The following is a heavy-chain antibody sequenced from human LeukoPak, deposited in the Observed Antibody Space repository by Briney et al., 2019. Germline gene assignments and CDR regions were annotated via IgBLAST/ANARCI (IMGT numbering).Heavy chain of an antibody. CDR3: ARQRGGTYYYDSSGYDYFDY. V-gene: IGHV5-51*01. Sequence: GESLKISCKGSGYSFTSYWIGWVRQMPGKGLEWMGIIYPGDSDTRYSPSFQGQVTISADKSISTAYLQWSSLKASDTAMYYCARQRGGTYYYDSSGYDYFDYWGQGTLVTVSS. J-gene: IGHJ4*02. CDR1: GYSFTSYW. CDR2: IYPGDSDT. D-gene: IGHD3-22*01.